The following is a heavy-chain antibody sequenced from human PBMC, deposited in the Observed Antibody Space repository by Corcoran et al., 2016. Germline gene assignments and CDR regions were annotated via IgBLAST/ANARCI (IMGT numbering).Heavy chain of an antibody. J-gene: IGHJ6*02. CDR2: IYYSGST. CDR3: ARVKGYCSSTSCNYYYYGMDV. V-gene: IGHV4-39*07. Sequence: QLQLQESGPGLVKPSETLSLTCTVSGGSISSSSSYWGCIRQPPGKGLEWIGSIYYSGSTYYNPSRKSRVTIPVDTSKNQFSLKRSSVTAADTAVYDCARVKGYCSSTSCNYYYYGMDVWGQGTTVTVSS. D-gene: IGHD2-2*01. CDR1: GGSISSSSSY.